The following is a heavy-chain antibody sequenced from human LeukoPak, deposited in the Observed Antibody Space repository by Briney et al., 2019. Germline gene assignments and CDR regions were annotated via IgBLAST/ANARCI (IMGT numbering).Heavy chain of an antibody. Sequence: GGSLRLSCAASGFTFSSYAMSWVRQAPGQGLEWVSAISGSGGSTYYADSVKGRFTISRDNSKNTLYLQMNSLRAEDTAVYYCAKDSRSSSSGEFDYWCQGTLVTVSS. CDR3: AKDSRSSSSGEFDY. CDR1: GFTFSSYA. CDR2: ISGSGGST. D-gene: IGHD6-13*01. J-gene: IGHJ4*02. V-gene: IGHV3-23*01.